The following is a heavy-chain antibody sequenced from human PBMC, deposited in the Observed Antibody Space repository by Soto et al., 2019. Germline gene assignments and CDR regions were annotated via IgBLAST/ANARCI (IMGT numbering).Heavy chain of an antibody. CDR2: IIPIFGTA. J-gene: IGHJ5*02. V-gene: IGHV1-69*13. CDR3: ARVPYKSSVVGWFDP. D-gene: IGHD2-15*01. CDR1: GGTFSSYA. Sequence: SVKVSCKASGGTFSSYAISWVRQAPGQGLEWMGGIIPIFGTANYAQKFQGRVTITADESTSTAYMELRSLRSDDTAVYYCARVPYKSSVVGWFDPWGQGTLVTVSS.